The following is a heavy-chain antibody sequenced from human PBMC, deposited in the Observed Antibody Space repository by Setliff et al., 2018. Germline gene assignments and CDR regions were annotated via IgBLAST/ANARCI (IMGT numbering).Heavy chain of an antibody. D-gene: IGHD6-19*01. V-gene: IGHV1-18*01. CDR1: GFTFRNYA. Sequence: ASVKVSCKASGFTFRNYAISWVRQAPGQGLEWMGWVSTYNGDTNYAQKFRGRVTMTTDISTSTVYMELRTLRSDDTAVYYCARRPIALAGYRKGAFDIWGQGTMVTVSS. CDR2: VSTYNGDT. J-gene: IGHJ3*02. CDR3: ARRPIALAGYRKGAFDI.